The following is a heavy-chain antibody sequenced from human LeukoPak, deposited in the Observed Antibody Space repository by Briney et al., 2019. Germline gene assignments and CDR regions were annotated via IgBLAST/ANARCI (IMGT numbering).Heavy chain of an antibody. CDR3: AREIIAAAGTRELDY. V-gene: IGHV1-2*02. CDR2: INPNSGGT. D-gene: IGHD6-13*01. Sequence: ASVKVSCKASGYTFTGYYMHWVRQAPGQGLEWMGWINPNSGGTNYAQKLQGRVTMTTDTSTSTAYMELRSLRSDDTAVYYCAREIIAAAGTRELDYWGQGTLVTVSS. CDR1: GYTFTGYY. J-gene: IGHJ4*02.